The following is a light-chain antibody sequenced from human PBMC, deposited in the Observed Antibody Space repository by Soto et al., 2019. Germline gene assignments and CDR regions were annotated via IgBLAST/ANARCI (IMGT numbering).Light chain of an antibody. Sequence: DIQMTQSPSSLSASVGDSVTITCRTSQIVNNYLHWYQQKSGKAPKLLISITSTLQSGVTSRFSGSGSGTEFTLTISNLQPEDSATYFCQQGFSSPRITFGPGTKVDIK. CDR3: QQGFSSPRIT. V-gene: IGKV1-39*01. CDR2: ITS. J-gene: IGKJ3*01. CDR1: QIVNNY.